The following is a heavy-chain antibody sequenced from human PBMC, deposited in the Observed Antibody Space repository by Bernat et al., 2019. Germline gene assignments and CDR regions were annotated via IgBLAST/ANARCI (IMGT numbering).Heavy chain of an antibody. D-gene: IGHD2-15*01. CDR1: GGTFSSYA. V-gene: IGHV1-2*04. CDR3: ARDLGYCSGGSCSDGMDV. CDR2: INPNSGGT. Sequence: HLGESGAEVKKPGSSVKVSCKASGGTFSSYAISWVRQAPGQGLEWMGWINPNSGGTNYAQKFQGWVTMTRDTSISTAYMELSRLRSDDTAVYYCARDLGYCSGGSCSDGMDVWGQGTTVTVSS. J-gene: IGHJ6*02.